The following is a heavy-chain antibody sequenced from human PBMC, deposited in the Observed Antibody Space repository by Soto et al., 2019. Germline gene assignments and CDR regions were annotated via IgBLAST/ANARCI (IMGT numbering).Heavy chain of an antibody. Sequence: QVQLQESGPGLVKPSQTLSLTCTVSGGSISSGGYYWSWIRQHPGKGLEWIGYIYYSGSTYYHPSLKSRVTISVDTSKNQSSLKLSSVTVADTAVYYCARAEAAAGNEIDYWGQGTLVTVSS. D-gene: IGHD6-13*01. V-gene: IGHV4-31*03. CDR2: IYYSGST. J-gene: IGHJ4*02. CDR3: ARAEAAAGNEIDY. CDR1: GGSISSGGYY.